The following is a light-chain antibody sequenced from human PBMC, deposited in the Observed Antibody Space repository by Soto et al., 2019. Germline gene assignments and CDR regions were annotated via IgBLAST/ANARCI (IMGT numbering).Light chain of an antibody. CDR3: CSYAGSYTFV. CDR1: SSDVGTYNY. Sequence: QSVLTQPASVSGSPGQSITISCTGTSSDVGTYNYVSWYQHHPGKAPKLIIYDVSKRPSGVPDRFSGSKSDNTASLTISGLQAEDEADYYCCSYAGSYTFVFGIGTKVTVL. CDR2: DVS. J-gene: IGLJ1*01. V-gene: IGLV2-11*01.